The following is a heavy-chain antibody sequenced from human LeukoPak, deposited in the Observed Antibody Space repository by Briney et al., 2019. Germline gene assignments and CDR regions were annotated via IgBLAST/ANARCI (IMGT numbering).Heavy chain of an antibody. D-gene: IGHD3-3*01. CDR1: GASISTNTW. CDR3: AREIFGARALEY. J-gene: IGHJ4*02. V-gene: IGHV4-4*02. Sequence: SETLSLTCAVSGASISTNTWWSWVRQPPGKGLEWIGEIFHSESINSNPSLESRLTISLDKSNNHFSLKLRSVTAADTAVYYCAREIFGARALEYWGQGILVTVSS. CDR2: IFHSESI.